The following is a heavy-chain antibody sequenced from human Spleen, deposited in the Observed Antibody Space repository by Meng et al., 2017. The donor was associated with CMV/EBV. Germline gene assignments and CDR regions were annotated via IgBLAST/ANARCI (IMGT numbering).Heavy chain of an antibody. J-gene: IGHJ6*02. CDR2: MNPNSGST. V-gene: IGHV1-8*01. CDR3: ALPWGKYYYYGMDV. D-gene: IGHD3-16*01. Sequence: ASVKVSCKASGYTFTNYDINWVRQATGQGLEWMGWMNPNSGSTGYAQRFQGRVTMTRNTSISTAYMQLNRLRSEDTAVYYCALPWGKYYYYGMDVWGQGTTVTVSS. CDR1: GYTFTNYD.